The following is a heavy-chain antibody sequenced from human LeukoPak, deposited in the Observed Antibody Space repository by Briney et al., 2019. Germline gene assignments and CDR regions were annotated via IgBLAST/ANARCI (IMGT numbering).Heavy chain of an antibody. CDR3: GRGEPLTTIILKGGDY. CDR1: GYTFTAYY. V-gene: IGHV1-2*02. D-gene: IGHD5-12*01. CDR2: INPNSGGT. J-gene: IGHJ4*02. Sequence: GASVKVSCKPSGYTFTAYYVHWVRQAPGQGLEWMGWINPNSGGTNYAQKFQGRVTMTSDTSISTAYMELSSLRSDDTAVYYCGRGEPLTTIILKGGDYWGQGTLVTVSS.